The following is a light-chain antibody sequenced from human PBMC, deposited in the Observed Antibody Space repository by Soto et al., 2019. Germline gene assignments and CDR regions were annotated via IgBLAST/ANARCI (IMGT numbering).Light chain of an antibody. J-gene: IGLJ3*02. V-gene: IGLV2-23*01. CDR3: CSYAGSSTWV. CDR1: SSDVGSYNL. CDR2: EGS. Sequence: QSALTQPASVSGSPGQSITISCTGTSSDVGSYNLVAWYRQHPGKAPKLMIYEGSKRPSGVSNRFSGSKSGNTASLTISGLQADDEADYYCCSYAGSSTWVFGGGTKLTVL.